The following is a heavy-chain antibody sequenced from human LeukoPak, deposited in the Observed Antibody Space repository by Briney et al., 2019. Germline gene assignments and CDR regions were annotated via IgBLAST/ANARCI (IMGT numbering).Heavy chain of an antibody. V-gene: IGHV3-15*01. J-gene: IGHJ4*02. Sequence: PGGSLRLSCAASGFIFSNAWMSWVRQAPGKGLEWVGRIKSKTDGGTTDYAARVKGRFTISRDDSKNTLYLQMNSLKTEDTAVYYCTTDPLTTLPNYDYWGQGTLVTVSS. CDR1: GFIFSNAW. CDR3: TTDPLTTLPNYDY. D-gene: IGHD4-17*01. CDR2: IKSKTDGGTT.